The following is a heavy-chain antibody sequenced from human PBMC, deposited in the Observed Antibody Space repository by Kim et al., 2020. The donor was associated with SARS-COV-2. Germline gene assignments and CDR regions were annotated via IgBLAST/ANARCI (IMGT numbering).Heavy chain of an antibody. D-gene: IGHD3-16*01. CDR2: VNPATGEA. CDR1: GYSLSDYY. Sequence: ASVKVSCAASGYSLSDYYIHWLRQAPGQAPEWMGWVNPATGEAKSAQKFQGRLTLSRDTSMTSFFMELRALRSDDTALYYCARDQGHSYDLFDFWGQGTLVTVSS. V-gene: IGHV1-2*02. CDR3: ARDQGHSYDLFDF. J-gene: IGHJ4*02.